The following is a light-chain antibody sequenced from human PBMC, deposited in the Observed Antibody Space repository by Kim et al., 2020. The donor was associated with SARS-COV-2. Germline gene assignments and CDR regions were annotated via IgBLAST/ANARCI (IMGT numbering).Light chain of an antibody. CDR3: QTWGTGLWV. CDR2: LNGDGSQ. V-gene: IGLV4-69*01. Sequence: ASINLTCTLGRGHTTCAIAWHQQQPGKGPGYLMKLNGDGSQNKGVGIPDRFSGSSSGAYRYLTISSLQSEDEGDYYGQTWGTGLWVFGGGTQLTVL. J-gene: IGLJ3*02. CDR1: RGHTTCA.